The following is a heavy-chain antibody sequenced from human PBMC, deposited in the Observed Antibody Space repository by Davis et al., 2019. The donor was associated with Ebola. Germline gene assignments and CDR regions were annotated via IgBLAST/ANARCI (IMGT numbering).Heavy chain of an antibody. V-gene: IGHV1-2*04. D-gene: IGHD5-18*01. CDR2: INPNSGST. CDR3: ARGIVYSYGSNYYGMDV. Sequence: ASVTVSCKASGYTFTGYYMHWVRHAPGQGLEWMGWINPNSGSTNYAQKCQGWVTMTRDTSISTAYMELSRLRSDDTAVYYCARGIVYSYGSNYYGMDVWGQGTTVTVSS. CDR1: GYTFTGYY. J-gene: IGHJ6*02.